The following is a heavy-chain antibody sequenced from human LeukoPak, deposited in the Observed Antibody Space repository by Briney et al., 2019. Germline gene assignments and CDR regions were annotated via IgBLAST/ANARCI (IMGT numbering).Heavy chain of an antibody. CDR1: GFTFSSHS. D-gene: IGHD2-8*01. Sequence: GGSLRLSCAASGFTFSSHSMNWVRQAPGKGLEWVSSISSSSGYIYYADSVKGRFTISRDNAKNSLYLQMNSLRAEDTAVYYCARASYCTNGVCAYYYYGMDVWGQGTTVTVSS. V-gene: IGHV3-21*01. CDR3: ARASYCTNGVCAYYYYGMDV. J-gene: IGHJ6*02. CDR2: ISSSSGYI.